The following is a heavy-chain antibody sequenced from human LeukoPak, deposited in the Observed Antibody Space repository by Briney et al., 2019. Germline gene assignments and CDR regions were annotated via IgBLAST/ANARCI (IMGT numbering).Heavy chain of an antibody. J-gene: IGHJ5*02. CDR2: IYPGDSDT. CDR1: GYSFTSYW. CDR3: ARLFASDCSGGSCYDWFDP. V-gene: IGHV5-51*01. Sequence: GESLKISCKGSGYSFTSYWIGWVRQMPGKGLEWMGIIYPGDSDTRYSPSFQGQVTISADKSISTAYLQWSSLKASDTAMYYCARLFASDCSGGSCYDWFDPWGQGTLVTVSS. D-gene: IGHD2-15*01.